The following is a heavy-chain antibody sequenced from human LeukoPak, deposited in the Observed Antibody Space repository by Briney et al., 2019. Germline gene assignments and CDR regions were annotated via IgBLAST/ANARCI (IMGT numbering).Heavy chain of an antibody. CDR3: AGYGDYPHPFDY. V-gene: IGHV4-38-2*02. J-gene: IGHJ4*02. D-gene: IGHD4-17*01. Sequence: SETLSLTCTVSGYSISSGYYWGWIRQPPGKGLEWIGSIYHSGSTYYNPSLKSRVTISVDTSKNQFSLKLSSVTAADTAVYYCAGYGDYPHPFDYWGQGTLVTVSS. CDR2: IYHSGST. CDR1: GYSISSGYY.